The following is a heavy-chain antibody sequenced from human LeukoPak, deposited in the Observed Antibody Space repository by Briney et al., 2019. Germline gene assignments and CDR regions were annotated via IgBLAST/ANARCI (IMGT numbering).Heavy chain of an antibody. CDR2: INHSGST. J-gene: IGHJ5*02. Sequence: SETLSLTCAVYGGSFSGYYWSWIRQPPGKGLEWIGEINHSGSTNYNPSLKSRVTISVDTSKNQFSLKLSSVTAADTAVYYCARRVVVPAAIFQNWFDPWGQGTLVTVSS. V-gene: IGHV4-34*01. CDR1: GGSFSGYY. CDR3: ARRVVVPAAIFQNWFDP. D-gene: IGHD2-2*02.